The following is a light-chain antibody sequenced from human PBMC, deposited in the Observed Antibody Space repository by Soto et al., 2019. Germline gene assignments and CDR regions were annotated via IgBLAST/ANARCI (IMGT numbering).Light chain of an antibody. Sequence: QSALTQAASVSGSPGQSITISCIGTSSDVGGYNYVSWFQHHPGKAPKLMIFEVTNRPSGVSNRFSGSKSGNTASLTISWLQAEDEAHYYCSSFTRSNTWVFGGGTKLTVL. CDR1: SSDVGGYNY. CDR2: EVT. V-gene: IGLV2-14*01. CDR3: SSFTRSNTWV. J-gene: IGLJ3*02.